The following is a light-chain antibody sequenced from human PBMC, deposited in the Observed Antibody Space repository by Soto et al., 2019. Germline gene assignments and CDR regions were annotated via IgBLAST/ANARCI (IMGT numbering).Light chain of an antibody. V-gene: IGKV1-27*01. Sequence: IQMTQSPSALCAAVGDRRTLTWRASQGISNYLAWYQQQPGKVPKILIYAASTLQSGVPSRFSGRGSGTDCTLAISSLQPEDVVTYSSQVSYIIPLAFGGGTKVDIK. J-gene: IGKJ4*01. CDR3: QVSYIIPLA. CDR2: AAS. CDR1: QGISNY.